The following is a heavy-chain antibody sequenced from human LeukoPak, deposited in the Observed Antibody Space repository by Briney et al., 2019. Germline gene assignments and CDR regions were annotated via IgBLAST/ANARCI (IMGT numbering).Heavy chain of an antibody. Sequence: GSLRLSCAASGFTFSSYGMTWVRQAPGKGLEWVSSISRSSSYIYYVDSVKGRFTISRDNAKKSLFLQMNSLRAEDTAVYYCVRDRDYYDSSNYYLHSTFDYWGQGTLVTVSS. CDR2: ISRSSSYI. J-gene: IGHJ4*02. CDR1: GFTFSSYG. D-gene: IGHD3-22*01. CDR3: VRDRDYYDSSNYYLHSTFDY. V-gene: IGHV3-21*01.